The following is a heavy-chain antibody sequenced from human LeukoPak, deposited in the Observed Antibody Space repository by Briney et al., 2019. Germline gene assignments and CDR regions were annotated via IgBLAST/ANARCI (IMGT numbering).Heavy chain of an antibody. CDR3: ARKDCSPTSCSYGFDI. V-gene: IGHV4-34*01. CDR2: TSPSGST. J-gene: IGHJ3*02. D-gene: IGHD2-2*01. Sequence: SETLSLTCAVYGGSFSGYYWSWIRQPPGKGLEWIGETSPSGSTNYNPSLASRVTISVDTSKKQFSLKLSSVTAADTAVYFCARKDCSPTSCSYGFDIWAQGTMVTVSS. CDR1: GGSFSGYY.